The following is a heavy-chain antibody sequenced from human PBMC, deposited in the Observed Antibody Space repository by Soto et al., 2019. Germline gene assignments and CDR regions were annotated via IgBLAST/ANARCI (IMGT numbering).Heavy chain of an antibody. J-gene: IGHJ4*02. CDR1: GGTFSSYA. V-gene: IGHV1-69*13. Sequence: SVKVSCKASGGTFSSYAISWVRQAPGQGLGWMGGIIPIFGTANYAQKFQGRVTITADESTSTAYMELSSLRSEDTAVYYCAMYYYDSSGYDYWGQGTLVTVSS. CDR2: IIPIFGTA. D-gene: IGHD3-22*01. CDR3: AMYYYDSSGYDY.